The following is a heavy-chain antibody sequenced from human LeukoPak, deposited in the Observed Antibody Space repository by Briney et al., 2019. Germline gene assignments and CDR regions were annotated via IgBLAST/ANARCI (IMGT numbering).Heavy chain of an antibody. CDR1: GGSFSGYY. CDR3: ARGPLGIAARPGGGDY. Sequence: SETLSLTCAVYGGSFSGYYWSWIRQPPGKGLEWIGEINHSGSTNYNPSLKSRVTISVDTSKNQFSLKLSSVTAADTAVYYCARGPLGIAARPGGGDYWGQGTLVTVSS. V-gene: IGHV4-34*01. CDR2: INHSGST. D-gene: IGHD6-6*01. J-gene: IGHJ4*02.